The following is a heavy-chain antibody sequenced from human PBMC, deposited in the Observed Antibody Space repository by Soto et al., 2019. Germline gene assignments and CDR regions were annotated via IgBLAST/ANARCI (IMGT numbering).Heavy chain of an antibody. CDR1: GYIFTTYI. V-gene: IGHV1-18*01. CDR2: IRAYNGDT. J-gene: IGHJ6*02. Sequence: QVQLVQSGAEVKKPGASLKVSCKASGYIFTTYIITWVRQAPGQGLEWMGWIRAYNGDTTYPQKVQGRVTMTMETSTSTVYMELRSLRSDDTAVYYCARIAAESDFAMDVWGQGTTVTVSS. D-gene: IGHD6-25*01. CDR3: ARIAAESDFAMDV.